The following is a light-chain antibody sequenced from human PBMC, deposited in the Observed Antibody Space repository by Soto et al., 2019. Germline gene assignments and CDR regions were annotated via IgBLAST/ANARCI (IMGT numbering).Light chain of an antibody. Sequence: QSALTQPASVSGSPGQSITISCTGTSNDVGGYNYVSWYQQHPGIAPNLLIYGVTNRPSGVSTRFSGSKSGNTASLTISGLQAEDEADYHCSSYTSASTLLYLFGTGTKLTVL. J-gene: IGLJ1*01. CDR3: SSYTSASTLLYL. CDR1: SNDVGGYNY. CDR2: GVT. V-gene: IGLV2-14*01.